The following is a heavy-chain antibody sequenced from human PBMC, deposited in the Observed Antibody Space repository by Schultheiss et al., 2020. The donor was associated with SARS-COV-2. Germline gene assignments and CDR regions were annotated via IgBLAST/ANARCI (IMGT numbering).Heavy chain of an antibody. D-gene: IGHD1-26*01. CDR1: GGSISSSNW. CDR3: ARHSGTYGGAYDI. V-gene: IGHV4-4*02. CDR2: INHSGST. J-gene: IGHJ3*02. Sequence: SETLSLTCAVSGGSISSSNWWSWVRQPPGKGLEWIGEINHSGSTNYNPSLKSRVTISVDTSKNQFSLKLSSVTAADTAVYYCARHSGTYGGAYDIWGQGTLVTVSS.